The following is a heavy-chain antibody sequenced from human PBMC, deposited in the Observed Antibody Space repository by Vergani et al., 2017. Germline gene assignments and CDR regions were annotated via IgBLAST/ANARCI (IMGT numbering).Heavy chain of an antibody. CDR1: GDSIFSGNYY. D-gene: IGHD1-1*01. V-gene: IGHV4-61*02. Sequence: QVQLQESGPGLVKPSQTLSLTCAVSGDSIFSGNYYWNWIRQTAENELEWIGRIYTTGSTNYNPSLKSRVTMSLDSSRSHFSLRLSSVTAADTAIYFCARGSTHWKQGGFDIWGQGTKVTVSS. CDR3: ARGSTHWKQGGFDI. CDR2: IYTTGST. J-gene: IGHJ3*02.